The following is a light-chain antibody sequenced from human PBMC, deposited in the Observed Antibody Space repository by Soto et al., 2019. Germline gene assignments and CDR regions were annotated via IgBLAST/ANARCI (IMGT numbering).Light chain of an antibody. CDR2: AAS. CDR3: QKYSSVPV. V-gene: IGKV1-27*01. Sequence: DIQMTQSPTSLSASVGDRVTITCRASPDIRTCVAWYQQNPGKAPQLLIYAASTLQSGVPSRFSGSGSGTDFTLTINSLQPEDVATYSCQKYSSVPVFGPGTKVEIK. J-gene: IGKJ3*01. CDR1: PDIRTC.